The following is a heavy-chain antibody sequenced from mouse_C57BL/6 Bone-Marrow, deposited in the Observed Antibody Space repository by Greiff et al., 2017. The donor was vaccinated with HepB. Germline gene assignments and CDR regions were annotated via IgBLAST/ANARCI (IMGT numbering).Heavy chain of an antibody. D-gene: IGHD1-1*01. CDR2: IDPNSGGT. V-gene: IGHV1-72*01. Sequence: QVQLQQPGAELVKPGASVKLSCKASGYTFTSYWMHWVKQRPGRGLEWIGRIDPNSGGTKYNEKFKSKATLTVDKPSSTAYMKLSSLTSEDSAVYSCARSDGSSYEAMDYWGQGTSVTVSS. CDR3: ARSDGSSYEAMDY. CDR1: GYTFTSYW. J-gene: IGHJ4*01.